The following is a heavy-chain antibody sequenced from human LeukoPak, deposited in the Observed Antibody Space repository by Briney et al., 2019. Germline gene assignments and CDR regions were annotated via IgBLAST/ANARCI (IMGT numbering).Heavy chain of an antibody. J-gene: IGHJ3*02. Sequence: PGGSLRLSCAASGFTFDDYAMHWVRQAPGKGLEWVSGISWNSGSIGCADSVKGRFTISRDNAKNSLYLQMNSLRAEDTALYYCAKEAPAFDIWGQGTMVTVSS. CDR3: AKEAPAFDI. CDR2: ISWNSGSI. CDR1: GFTFDDYA. V-gene: IGHV3-9*01.